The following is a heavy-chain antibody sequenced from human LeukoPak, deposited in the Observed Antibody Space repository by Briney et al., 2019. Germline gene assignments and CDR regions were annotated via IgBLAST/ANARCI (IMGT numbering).Heavy chain of an antibody. CDR2: ISSSGSTI. CDR1: GFIFRDYY. J-gene: IGHJ4*02. CDR3: ANTEYQRLGTDY. D-gene: IGHD2-2*01. Sequence: GGSLRLSCAASGFIFRDYYMSWIRQAPGKGLEWVSYISSSGSTIHHADSVKGRFTISRDNAKNLLYLQMNSLRVEDTAIYYCANTEYQRLGTDYWGQGTLVTVSS. V-gene: IGHV3-11*04.